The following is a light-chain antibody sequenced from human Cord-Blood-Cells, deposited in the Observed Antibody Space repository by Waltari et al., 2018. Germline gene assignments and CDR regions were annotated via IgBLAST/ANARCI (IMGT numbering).Light chain of an antibody. V-gene: IGKV1-39*01. CDR3: QQSYSTPPG. CDR1: HSISSY. CDR2: AAS. J-gene: IGKJ2*03. Sequence: DIQMTQSPSSLSASVGDRITITCRASHSISSYLNWYQQKPGKAPKLLIYAASSLQSWVPSRFSGSGSGTDFTLTISSLQPEDFATYYCQQSYSTPPGFGQGTKLEIK.